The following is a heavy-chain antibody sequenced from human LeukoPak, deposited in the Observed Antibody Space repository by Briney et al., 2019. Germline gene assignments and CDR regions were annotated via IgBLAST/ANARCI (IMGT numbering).Heavy chain of an antibody. CDR2: IKQDGSEK. CDR3: ARVQRGYSYNPLGYYYYYMDV. CDR1: GFTFSSYW. V-gene: IGHV3-7*01. Sequence: PGGSLRLSCGASGFTFSSYWMSWVRQAPGKGLEWVANIKQDGSEKYYVDSVRGRFTISRDNAKNSLYLQMNSLRAEDTAVYYCARVQRGYSYNPLGYYYYYMDVWGKGTTVTVSS. D-gene: IGHD5-18*01. J-gene: IGHJ6*03.